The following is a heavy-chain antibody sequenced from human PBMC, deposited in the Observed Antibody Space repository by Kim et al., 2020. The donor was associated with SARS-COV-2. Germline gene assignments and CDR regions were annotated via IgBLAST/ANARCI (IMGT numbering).Heavy chain of an antibody. CDR1: GGTFSSYA. Sequence: SVKVSCKASGGTFSSYAISWVRQAPGQGLEWMGGIIPIFGTANYAQKFQGRVTITADESTSTAYMELSSLRSEDTAVYYCASSWGTFHYDSSGYYITWGQGTLVTVSS. V-gene: IGHV1-69*13. CDR2: IIPIFGTA. D-gene: IGHD3-22*01. CDR3: ASSWGTFHYDSSGYYIT. J-gene: IGHJ5*02.